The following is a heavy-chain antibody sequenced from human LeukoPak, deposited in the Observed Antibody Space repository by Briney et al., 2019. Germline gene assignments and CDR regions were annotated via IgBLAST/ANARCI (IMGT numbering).Heavy chain of an antibody. Sequence: ASVKVSCKASGYTFSDYGISWVRQAPGQGLEWMGWISAYNGNTNYAQKLQGRVTMTTDTSTSTAYMELRSLRSDDTAVYYCARVQYSSGWYGGGQYYFDYWGQGTLVTVSS. CDR3: ARVQYSSGWYGGGQYYFDY. D-gene: IGHD6-19*01. CDR1: GYTFSDYG. CDR2: ISAYNGNT. J-gene: IGHJ4*02. V-gene: IGHV1-18*01.